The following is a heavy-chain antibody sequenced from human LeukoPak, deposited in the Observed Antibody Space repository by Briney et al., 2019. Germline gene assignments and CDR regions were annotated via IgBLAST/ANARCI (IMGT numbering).Heavy chain of an antibody. J-gene: IGHJ4*02. D-gene: IGHD5-24*01. CDR1: GGSLSSGGYF. CDR3: ARERRDGHNYSDF. V-gene: IGHV4-31*11. Sequence: SETLSLTFAVSGGSLSSGGYFWGWIRQYPGKGLEWIGCISHSGTSYYNPSLKSRVTISVDTSRNQFSLELSSVTAADTAVYFCARERRDGHNYSDFWGQGALVTVSS. CDR2: ISHSGTS.